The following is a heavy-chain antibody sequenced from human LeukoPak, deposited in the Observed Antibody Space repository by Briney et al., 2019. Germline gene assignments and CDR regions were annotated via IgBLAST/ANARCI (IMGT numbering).Heavy chain of an antibody. Sequence: GGSLRLSCAASGFTVSSNYMSWVRQAPGKGLEWVSSISSSSSYIYYADSVKGRFTISRDNAKNSLYLQMNSLRAEDTAVYYCARDEDPTYYEDWGQGTLVTVSS. CDR1: GFTVSSNY. V-gene: IGHV3-21*01. CDR3: ARDEDPTYYED. CDR2: ISSSSSYI. J-gene: IGHJ4*02.